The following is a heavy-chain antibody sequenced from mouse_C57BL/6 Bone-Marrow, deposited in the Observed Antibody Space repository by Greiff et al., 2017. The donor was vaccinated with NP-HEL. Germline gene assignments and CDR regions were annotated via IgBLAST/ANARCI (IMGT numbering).Heavy chain of an antibody. J-gene: IGHJ3*01. CDR1: GYTFTSYW. V-gene: IGHV1-64*01. D-gene: IGHD2-3*01. CDR2: IHPNSGST. Sequence: QVQLQQPGAELVKPGASVKLSCKASGYTFTSYWMHWVKQRPGKGLEWIGMIHPNSGSTNYNEKFKSKATLTVAKSSSTAYMQISSLTSEDSAVYYCARLVYDGYLAWFAYWGQGTLVTVSA. CDR3: ARLVYDGYLAWFAY.